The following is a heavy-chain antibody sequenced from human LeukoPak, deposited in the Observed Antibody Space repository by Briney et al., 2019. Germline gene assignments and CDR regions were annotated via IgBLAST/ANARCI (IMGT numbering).Heavy chain of an antibody. CDR1: GGSISSGGYS. CDR2: IYHSGST. CDR3: ARTSIAARRANAFDI. D-gene: IGHD6-6*01. V-gene: IGHV4-30-2*01. J-gene: IGHJ3*02. Sequence: SETLSLTCAVSGGSISSGGYSWSWIRQPLGKGLEWIGYIYHSGSTYYNPSLKSRVTISVDRSKNQFSLKLSSVTAADTAVYYCARTSIAARRANAFDIWGQGTMVTVSS.